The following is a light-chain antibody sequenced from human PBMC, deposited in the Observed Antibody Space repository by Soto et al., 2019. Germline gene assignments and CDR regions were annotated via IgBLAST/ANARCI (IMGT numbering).Light chain of an antibody. CDR1: QSIIRY. Sequence: QMSQSASSLSVSVGDRVTITCRASQSIIRYLNWYQQKPGKAPKLLIYAASSLQTGVTSRFSGSGSGTDFTLTISSLQPEDFATYYCLQTYSPPLTFAGRTKV. CDR3: LQTYSPPLT. V-gene: IGKV1-39*01. J-gene: IGKJ4*01. CDR2: AAS.